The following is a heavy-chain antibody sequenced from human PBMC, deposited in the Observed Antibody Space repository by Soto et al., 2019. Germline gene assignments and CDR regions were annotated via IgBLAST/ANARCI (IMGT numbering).Heavy chain of an antibody. J-gene: IGHJ4*02. V-gene: IGHV2-5*02. CDR3: AHPTESQRTPFDY. Sequence: QITLKESGPTLVKPTQTLTLTCTFSGFSLSTSGVGVGWIRQPPGKALEWLSLIYWDDDKRYSTSLQSRITTTKDTSKTQVVLTKINMDTGDRPQNDCAHPTESQRTPFDYWGQGTLVTVSS. CDR2: IYWDDDK. CDR1: GFSLSTSGVG.